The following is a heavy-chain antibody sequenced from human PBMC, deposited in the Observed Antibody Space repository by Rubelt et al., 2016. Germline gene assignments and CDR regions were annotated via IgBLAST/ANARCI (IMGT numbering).Heavy chain of an antibody. D-gene: IGHD2-2*01. V-gene: IGHV4-39*07. J-gene: IGHJ4*02. CDR3: ARVNIVVVPSANFDY. CDR1: GASISSSTTYY. CDR2: IYSSGIT. Sequence: QLQLQESGPGLVKPSETLSLTCTVSGASISSSTTYYWGWIRQPPGKGLEWIGSIYSSGITYYNPSLKSRVTISVDTSKNQFSLKLSSVTSADTAVYYCARVNIVVVPSANFDYWGQGTLVTVSS.